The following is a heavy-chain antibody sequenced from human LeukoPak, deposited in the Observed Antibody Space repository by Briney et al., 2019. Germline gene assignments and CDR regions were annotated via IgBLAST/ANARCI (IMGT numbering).Heavy chain of an antibody. J-gene: IGHJ4*02. CDR3: AAKASGWHFPFDY. CDR1: GFTFSSYW. V-gene: IGHV3-7*01. D-gene: IGHD6-19*01. CDR2: IKQDGSEK. Sequence: GGSLRLSCAASGFTFSSYWMSWVRQAPGKGLEWVANIKQDGSEKYYVDSVKGRFTISRDNAKNSLYLQMNSLRAEDTAVYYCAAKASGWHFPFDYWGQGTLVTVSS.